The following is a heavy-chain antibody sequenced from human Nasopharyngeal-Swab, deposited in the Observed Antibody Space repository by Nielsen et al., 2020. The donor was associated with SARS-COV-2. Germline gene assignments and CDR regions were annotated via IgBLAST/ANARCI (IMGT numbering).Heavy chain of an antibody. Sequence: SQTLSLTCAISGDSVPSNNVGWNWIRQSPSRGLEWLGMTYYGSKWYNHYAPSVKSRVTIKPDTSKNQFSLQMDSVTPEDSAVYYCARGFLQTGLDYWGQGTLVTVSS. J-gene: IGHJ4*02. CDR3: ARGFLQTGLDY. D-gene: IGHD3-9*01. CDR2: TYYGSKWYN. CDR1: GDSVPSNNVG. V-gene: IGHV6-1*01.